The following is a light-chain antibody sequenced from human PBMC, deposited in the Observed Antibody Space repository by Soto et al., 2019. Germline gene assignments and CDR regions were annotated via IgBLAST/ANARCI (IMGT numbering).Light chain of an antibody. Sequence: QSVLTQPASVSGSPGQSITISCTGSSSDVGGYNYVSWYQQHPGKAPKLMIYEVSNRPSGISNRFSGSKSGNTASLTLSGLQAEDEADYYCCSYAGSSTYVFGTGTKLTVL. J-gene: IGLJ1*01. CDR1: SSDVGGYNY. V-gene: IGLV2-14*01. CDR3: CSYAGSSTYV. CDR2: EVS.